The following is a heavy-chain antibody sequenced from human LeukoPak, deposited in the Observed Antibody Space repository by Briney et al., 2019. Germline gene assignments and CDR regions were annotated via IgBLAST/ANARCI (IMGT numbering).Heavy chain of an antibody. CDR1: GGSISSSSYY. J-gene: IGHJ5*02. Sequence: SETLSLTCTVSGGSISSSSYYWGWIRQPPGKGREWIGSIYYSGSTYYNPSLKSRVTISVDTSKNQFSLKLSSVTAADTAVYYCARGNDSDFWSGYCFWFDPWGQGTPVTVSS. CDR3: ARGNDSDFWSGYCFWFDP. D-gene: IGHD3-3*01. V-gene: IGHV4-39*01. CDR2: IYYSGST.